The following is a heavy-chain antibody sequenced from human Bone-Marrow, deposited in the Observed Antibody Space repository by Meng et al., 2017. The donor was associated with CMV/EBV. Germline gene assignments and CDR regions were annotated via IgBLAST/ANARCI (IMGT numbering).Heavy chain of an antibody. CDR3: ASPRASYGPGTEYYYYGMDV. CDR1: GFTFSTYA. V-gene: IGHV3-30*14. Sequence: GGSLRLSCVASGFTFSTYAMHWVRQAPGKGLEWVAVISYDETDKYYADSLKGRFTISRDNSKNTLYLQMNSLRAEDTAVYYCASPRASYGPGTEYYYYGMDVWGQGTTVTVSS. D-gene: IGHD5-18*01. CDR2: ISYDETDK. J-gene: IGHJ6*02.